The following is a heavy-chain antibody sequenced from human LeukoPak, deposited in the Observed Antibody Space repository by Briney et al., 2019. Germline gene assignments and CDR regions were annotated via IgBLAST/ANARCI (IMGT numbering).Heavy chain of an antibody. CDR1: GGSINSYY. V-gene: IGHV4-59*08. Sequence: SETLSLTCTVSGGSINSYYWSWIRQPPGRGLEWIGSIHYSGSTSYNPSLRSRVTISVDKSKNQFSLKLSSVTAADTAVYYCARHFGHSRYSSSWYIGRFDYWGQGTLVTVSS. CDR2: IHYSGST. D-gene: IGHD6-13*01. J-gene: IGHJ4*02. CDR3: ARHFGHSRYSSSWYIGRFDY.